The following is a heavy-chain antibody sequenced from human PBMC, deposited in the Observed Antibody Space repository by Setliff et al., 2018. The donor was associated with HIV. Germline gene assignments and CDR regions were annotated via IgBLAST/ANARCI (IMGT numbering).Heavy chain of an antibody. J-gene: IGHJ5*02. Sequence: SETLSLTCTVSGGSISRDSFYWSWIRQPPGKGLEWIGEINHSGSTNYNPSLKSRVTISVDTSKSQFSLKLTSVTAADTAVYYCAREGGTGRSSWYGAYWYDPWGQGTLVTVSS. V-gene: IGHV4-34*01. CDR2: INHSGST. CDR1: GGSISRDSFY. CDR3: AREGGTGRSSWYGAYWYDP. D-gene: IGHD6-13*01.